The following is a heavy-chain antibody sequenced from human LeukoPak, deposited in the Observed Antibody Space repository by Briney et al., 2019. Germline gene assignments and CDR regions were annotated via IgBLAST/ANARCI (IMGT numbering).Heavy chain of an antibody. D-gene: IGHD3-10*01. J-gene: IGHJ4*02. CDR3: ATAYGSVSSPEY. V-gene: IGHV1-18*01. CDR1: GYTFTSFG. CDR2: ISTYNGDT. Sequence: ASVKVSCKTSGYTFTSFGISWVRQAPGQGLTWMGWISTYNGDTNYAQNLQGRVTMTRDTSTATAYMELRSLRSDDTAIYFCATAYGSVSSPEYWGQGTLVTVSS.